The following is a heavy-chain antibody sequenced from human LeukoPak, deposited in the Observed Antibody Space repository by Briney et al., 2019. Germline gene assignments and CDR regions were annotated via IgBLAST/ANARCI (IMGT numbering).Heavy chain of an antibody. CDR2: IDPSDSYT. V-gene: IGHV5-10-1*01. CDR1: GYRFTNYW. D-gene: IGHD3-10*01. J-gene: IGHJ4*02. CDR3: ARHYYYGSANYYPYFDF. Sequence: GESLKISCKGSGYRFTNYWISWVRQMPGKGLEWMGRIDPSDSYTNYSPSFQDHVTISADKSISTAYLQWSSLKASDTAMYYCARHYYYGSANYYPYFDFWGQGALVTVSS.